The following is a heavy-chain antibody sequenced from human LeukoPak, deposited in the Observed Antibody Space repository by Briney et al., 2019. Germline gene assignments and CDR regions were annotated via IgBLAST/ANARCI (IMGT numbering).Heavy chain of an antibody. D-gene: IGHD2-2*01. CDR3: AKGTGIVVVPAEYY. Sequence: GGSLRLSCAASGFTFSSYAMSWVRQAPGKGLEWVSAISGSGGSTYYADSVKGRFTISRDNSKNTLYLQMNSLRAEDTVVYYCAKGTGIVVVPAEYYWGQGTLVTVSS. J-gene: IGHJ4*02. CDR2: ISGSGGST. CDR1: GFTFSSYA. V-gene: IGHV3-23*01.